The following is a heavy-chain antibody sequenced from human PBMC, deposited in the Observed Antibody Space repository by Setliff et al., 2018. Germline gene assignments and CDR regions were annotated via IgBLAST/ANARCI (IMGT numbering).Heavy chain of an antibody. CDR2: IYYSGST. Sequence: PSETLSLTCTVSGGSISSYYWSWIRQPPGKRLKWIGYIYYSGSTNYNPSLESRVTISVDTSKNQFSLRLNSATAADTAVYYCARLRGAFDYWGQGTLVTVSS. V-gene: IGHV4-59*01. CDR1: GGSISSYY. J-gene: IGHJ4*02. D-gene: IGHD3-16*01. CDR3: ARLRGAFDY.